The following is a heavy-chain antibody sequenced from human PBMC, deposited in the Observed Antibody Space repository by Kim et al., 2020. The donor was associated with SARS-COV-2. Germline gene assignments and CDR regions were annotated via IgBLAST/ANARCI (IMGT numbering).Heavy chain of an antibody. CDR3: AKGRLLLWFGEPIFDY. CDR1: GFTFSSYA. Sequence: GGSLRLSCAASGFTFSSYAMSWVRQAPGKGLEWVSAISGSGGSTYYADSVKGRFTISRDNSKNTLYLQMNSLRAEDTAVYYCAKGRLLLWFGEPIFDYWGQGTLVTVSS. D-gene: IGHD3-10*01. CDR2: ISGSGGST. V-gene: IGHV3-23*01. J-gene: IGHJ4*02.